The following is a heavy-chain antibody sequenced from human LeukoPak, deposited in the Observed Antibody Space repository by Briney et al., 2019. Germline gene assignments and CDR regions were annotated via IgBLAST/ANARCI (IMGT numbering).Heavy chain of an antibody. CDR3: ASYYDFWSGYDY. CDR2: INHSGST. Sequence: SETLSLTCAVYGGSFSGYYWSWIRQPPGKGLEWMGEINHSGSTNYNPSLKSRVTISVDTSKNQFSLKLSSVTAADTAVYYCASYYDFWSGYDYWGQGTLVTVSS. CDR1: GGSFSGYY. D-gene: IGHD3-3*01. J-gene: IGHJ4*02. V-gene: IGHV4-34*01.